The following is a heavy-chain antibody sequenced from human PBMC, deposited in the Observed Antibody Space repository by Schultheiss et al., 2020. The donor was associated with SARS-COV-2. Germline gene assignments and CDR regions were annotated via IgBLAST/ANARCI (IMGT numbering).Heavy chain of an antibody. CDR1: GFIFRNNV. CDR2: ISSSGSTI. V-gene: IGHV3-48*03. D-gene: IGHD3-3*01. J-gene: IGHJ6*02. CDR3: ARVGRYYDFWSGYSFSEVKRTVRNGMDV. Sequence: GESLKISCAASGFIFRNNVMNWVRQAPGKGLEWVSYISSSGSTIYYADSVKGRFTISRDNAKNSLYLQMNSLRAEDTAVYYCARVGRYYDFWSGYSFSEVKRTVRNGMDVWGQGTTVTVSS.